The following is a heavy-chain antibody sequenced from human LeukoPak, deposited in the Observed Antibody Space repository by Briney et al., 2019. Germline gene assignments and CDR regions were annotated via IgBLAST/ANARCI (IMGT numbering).Heavy chain of an antibody. Sequence: SSVNVSCKASGGTFSSYAISWVRQAPGQGLEWMGWIIPIFGKAHYEQMFQGRVTITADESTSTAYMELSRLRSEDTDVYYGARVGSGRTIEYCGEGTLVT. D-gene: IGHD2-15*01. CDR3: ARVGSGRTIEY. CDR1: GGTFSSYA. CDR2: IIPIFGKA. V-gene: IGHV1-69*01. J-gene: IGHJ4*02.